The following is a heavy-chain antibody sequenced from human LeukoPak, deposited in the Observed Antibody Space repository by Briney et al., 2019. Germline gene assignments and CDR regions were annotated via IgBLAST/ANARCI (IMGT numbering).Heavy chain of an antibody. D-gene: IGHD1-1*01. V-gene: IGHV3-53*01. Sequence: GGSLRLSCAASGFTVSSNYMSWVRQAPGKGLEWVSVIYSGGSTYYADSVKGRFTISRDNSKNTLYLQMNSLRAEDTAVYYCARDRQLELRGMIDFYGMDVWGHGTTVTVS. CDR2: IYSGGST. CDR1: GFTVSSNY. CDR3: ARDRQLELRGMIDFYGMDV. J-gene: IGHJ6*02.